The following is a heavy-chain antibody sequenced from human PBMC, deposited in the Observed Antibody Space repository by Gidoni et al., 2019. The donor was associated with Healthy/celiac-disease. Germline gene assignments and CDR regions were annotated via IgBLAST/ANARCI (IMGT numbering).Heavy chain of an antibody. J-gene: IGHJ5*02. D-gene: IGHD6-13*01. CDR3: ARQGGYSSSWPENWFDP. Sequence: EVQLVQSGAEVKQPGESLKISCKGSGSSFTSYWIGWVRQMPGKGLEWMGIIYPGDSDTRYSPSFQGQVTISADKSISTAYLQWSSLKASDTAMYYCARQGGYSSSWPENWFDPWGQGTLVTVSS. CDR2: IYPGDSDT. CDR1: GSSFTSYW. V-gene: IGHV5-51*01.